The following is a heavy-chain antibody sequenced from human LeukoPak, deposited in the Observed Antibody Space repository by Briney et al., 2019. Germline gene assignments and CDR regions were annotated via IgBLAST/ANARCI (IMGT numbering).Heavy chain of an antibody. V-gene: IGHV1-69*05. Sequence: KVSCKASGGTFSSYAISWVRQAPGQGLEWMGGIIPIFGTANYAQKFQGRVTITTDESTSTAYMELRSLRSEDTAVYYCARSTYYDSSGQWAYWGQGTLVTVSS. CDR1: GGTFSSYA. J-gene: IGHJ4*02. CDR2: IIPIFGTA. CDR3: ARSTYYDSSGQWAY. D-gene: IGHD3-22*01.